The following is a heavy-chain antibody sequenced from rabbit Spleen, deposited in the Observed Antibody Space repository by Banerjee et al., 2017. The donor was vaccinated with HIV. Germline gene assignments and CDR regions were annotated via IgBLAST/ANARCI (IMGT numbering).Heavy chain of an antibody. J-gene: IGHJ4*01. Sequence: QEQLEESGGGLVKPEGSLTLTCTASGFSFSSSDYMCWVRQAPGKGLEWSACIVAGSGGTAYARGGKARSPISKPSSPRLTLQLPSLTAADPAPYFCARAPYGDYNAINLGGQGTLVT. CDR1: GFSFSSSDY. CDR3: ARAPYGDYNAINL. V-gene: IGHV1S45*01. CDR2: IVAGSGGT. D-gene: IGHD2-1*01.